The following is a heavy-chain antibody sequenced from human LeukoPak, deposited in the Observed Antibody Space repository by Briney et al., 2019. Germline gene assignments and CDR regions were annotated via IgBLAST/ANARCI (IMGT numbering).Heavy chain of an antibody. CDR3: ARDHYDFWSGRYNWFDP. CDR1: GFTFSSYS. CDR2: ISSSSYI. D-gene: IGHD3-3*01. J-gene: IGHJ5*02. Sequence: GGSLRLSCAASGFTFSSYSMNWARQAPGKGLEWVSSISSSSYIYYADSVKGRFTISRDNAKNSLYLQMNSLRAEDTAVYYCARDHYDFWSGRYNWFDPWGQGTLVTVSS. V-gene: IGHV3-21*01.